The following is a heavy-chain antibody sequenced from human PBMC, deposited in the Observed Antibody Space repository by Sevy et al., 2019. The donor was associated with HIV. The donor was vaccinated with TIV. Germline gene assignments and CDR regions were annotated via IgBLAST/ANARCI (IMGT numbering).Heavy chain of an antibody. Sequence: GGSLRLSCAASGFTFSSYSMNWVRQAPGEGLEWVSYISSSSSTIYYADSVKGRFTISRDNAKNSLYLQMNSLRAEDTAVYYCARDNIAAAGPFDYWGQGTLVTVSS. D-gene: IGHD6-13*01. J-gene: IGHJ4*02. CDR1: GFTFSSYS. V-gene: IGHV3-48*01. CDR3: ARDNIAAAGPFDY. CDR2: ISSSSSTI.